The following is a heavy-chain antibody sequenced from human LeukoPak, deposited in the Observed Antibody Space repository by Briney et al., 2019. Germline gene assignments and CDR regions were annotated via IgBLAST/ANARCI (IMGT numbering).Heavy chain of an antibody. V-gene: IGHV3-66*01. CDR2: IYTGGST. Sequence: GGSLRLSCAASGFTVRRNYMSWVRQAPGKGLEWVSVIYTGGSTYYADSVKGRFTISRDNSNNIQHLQTNSLRVEDTAVYYCAGGAGDWNAFHIWGQGTMVTVSS. D-gene: IGHD2-21*02. J-gene: IGHJ3*02. CDR1: GFTVRRNY. CDR3: AGGAGDWNAFHI.